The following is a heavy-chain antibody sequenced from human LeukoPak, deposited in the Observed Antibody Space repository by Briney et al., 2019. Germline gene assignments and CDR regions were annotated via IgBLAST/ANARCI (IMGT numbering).Heavy chain of an antibody. CDR2: IYHSGST. Sequence: SQTLSLTCAVSGGSISSGGYSWSWIRQPPGKGLEWIGYIYHSGSTYYNPSLKSRVTISVDRSKNQFSLKLSSVTAADTAVYYCARASRGRQGGYYFDYWGQGTLVTVSS. CDR1: GGSISSGGYS. V-gene: IGHV4-30-2*01. J-gene: IGHJ4*02. D-gene: IGHD3-16*01. CDR3: ARASRGRQGGYYFDY.